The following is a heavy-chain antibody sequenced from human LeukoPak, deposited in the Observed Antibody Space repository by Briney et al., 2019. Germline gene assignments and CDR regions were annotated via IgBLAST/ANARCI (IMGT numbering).Heavy chain of an antibody. CDR3: ARRITMARGGGWFDP. V-gene: IGHV5-51*01. J-gene: IGHJ5*02. CDR1: GYSFTSYW. D-gene: IGHD3-10*01. Sequence: GESLKISCKGSGYSFTSYWIGWVRQMPGKGLEWMGIIYPGDSDTRYSPSFQGQVTISADKSISTAYLQWSSLKASDTAMYYCARRITMARGGGWFDPWGQGTLVTVSS. CDR2: IYPGDSDT.